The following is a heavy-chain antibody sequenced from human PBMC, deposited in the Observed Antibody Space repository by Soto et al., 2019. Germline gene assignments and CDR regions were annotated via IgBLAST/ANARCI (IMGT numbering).Heavy chain of an antibody. V-gene: IGHV4-59*01. J-gene: IGHJ3*02. CDR2: IYYSGST. CDR3: AGDWPSGVTRPGAFDI. CDR1: GGSISSYY. Sequence: ETLSLTCTVSGGSISSYYWSWIRQPPGKGLEWIGYIYYSGSTNYNPSLKSRVTISVDTSKNQFSLKLSSVTAADTAVYYCAGDWPSGVTRPGAFDIWGHGTMVTVSS. D-gene: IGHD1-26*01.